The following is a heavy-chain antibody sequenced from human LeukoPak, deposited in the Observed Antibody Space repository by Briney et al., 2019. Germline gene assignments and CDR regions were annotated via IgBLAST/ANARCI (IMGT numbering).Heavy chain of an antibody. V-gene: IGHV4-4*07. CDR2: IDASGKT. D-gene: IGHD6-13*01. Sequence: WETLSLTCTVSGGSISSQYWSWIRQSPGEGLEWIGRIDASGKTNYNPSLKSRVTISIDKSKGQFSLKVNSVSAADTAVYYCARGVGSSSSNWFDPWGQGALVSVSS. CDR1: GGSISSQY. CDR3: ARGVGSSSSNWFDP. J-gene: IGHJ5*02.